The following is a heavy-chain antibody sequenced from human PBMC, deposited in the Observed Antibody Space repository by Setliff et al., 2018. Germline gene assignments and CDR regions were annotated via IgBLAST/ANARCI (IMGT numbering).Heavy chain of an antibody. CDR3: ARGRMRGSCSGPSCTYDPFDI. Sequence: ASETLSLTCAVYGDSLSDYYWSWIRQAPGKGPEWIEEINHRGSTNYSPSLRSRVTISVDTSKNQFSLILRSVTAADTAVYYCARGRMRGSCSGPSCTYDPFDIWGQGTPVTVSS. D-gene: IGHD2-2*01. J-gene: IGHJ3*02. CDR2: INHRGST. V-gene: IGHV4-34*01. CDR1: GDSLSDYY.